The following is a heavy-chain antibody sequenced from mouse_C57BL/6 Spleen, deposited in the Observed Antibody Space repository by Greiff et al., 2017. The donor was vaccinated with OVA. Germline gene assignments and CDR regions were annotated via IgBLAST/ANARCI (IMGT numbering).Heavy chain of an antibody. CDR2: INPYNGDT. Sequence: EVMLVESGPELVKPGDSVKISCKASGYSFTGYFMNWVMQSHGKSLEWIGRINPYNGDTFYNQKFKGKATLTVDKSSSTAHMALRSLASEDSAVYYCARGGSSHVYAMDYWGKGTSVTVSS. D-gene: IGHD1-1*01. J-gene: IGHJ4*01. V-gene: IGHV1-20*01. CDR3: ARGGSSHVYAMDY. CDR1: GYSFTGYF.